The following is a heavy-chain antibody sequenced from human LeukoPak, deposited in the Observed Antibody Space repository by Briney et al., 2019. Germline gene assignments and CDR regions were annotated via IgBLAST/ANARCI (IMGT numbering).Heavy chain of an antibody. Sequence: PSQTLSLTCAISGDSVSSDTAAWNWIRQSPSRGLEWLGRTYYRPKWYNNYAVSVKSRITINPDTSKNQFSLQLNSVTPEDTAVYYCARGGDYGDYYFDYWGQGTLVTVSS. CDR3: ARGGDYGDYYFDY. CDR1: GDSVSSDTAA. CDR2: TYYRPKWYN. J-gene: IGHJ4*02. D-gene: IGHD4-17*01. V-gene: IGHV6-1*01.